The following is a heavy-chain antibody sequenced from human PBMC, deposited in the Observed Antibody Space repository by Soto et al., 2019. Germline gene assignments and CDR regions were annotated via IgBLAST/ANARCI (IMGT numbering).Heavy chain of an antibody. V-gene: IGHV3-11*05. CDR1: GFTFSAFY. CDR3: ARDRGAVTGQYFDY. CDR2: ISSSGTSA. Sequence: QVQLEESGGGLVKPRGSLRLSCAASGFTFSAFYMSWIRQAPGKGLEYISYISSSGTSANYADSVKGRFTISRDNAKNSLYLQMNSLRAEDTAVYYCARDRGAVTGQYFDYWGQGALVTVSS. D-gene: IGHD6-19*01. J-gene: IGHJ4*02.